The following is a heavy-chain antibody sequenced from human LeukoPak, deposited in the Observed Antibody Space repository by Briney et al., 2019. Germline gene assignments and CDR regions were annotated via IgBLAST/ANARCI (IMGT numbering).Heavy chain of an antibody. CDR1: GYTFTSYG. V-gene: IGHV1-18*01. Sequence: ASVKVSCKASGYTFTSYGISWVRQAPGQGLEWMGWISAYNGNTNYAQKLQGRVTMTTDTSTSTACMELRSLRSDDTAVYYCAREAITIFGLVRTQTTKGPHRFDPWGQGTLVTVSS. CDR2: ISAYNGNT. CDR3: AREAITIFGLVRTQTTKGPHRFDP. D-gene: IGHD3-3*01. J-gene: IGHJ5*02.